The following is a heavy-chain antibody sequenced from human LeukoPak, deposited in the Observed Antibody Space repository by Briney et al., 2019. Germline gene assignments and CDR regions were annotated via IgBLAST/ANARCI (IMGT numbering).Heavy chain of an antibody. CDR3: AREYTIFGVDGNYYYYYYMDV. D-gene: IGHD3-3*01. Sequence: GGSLRLSCAASGFTFSSYAMHWVRQAPGKGLEWVAVISYDGSNKYYADSVKGRFTISRDNSKNTLYLQMNSLRAEDTAVYYCAREYTIFGVDGNYYYYYYMDVWGKGTTVTVSS. CDR1: GFTFSSYA. V-gene: IGHV3-30*04. CDR2: ISYDGSNK. J-gene: IGHJ6*03.